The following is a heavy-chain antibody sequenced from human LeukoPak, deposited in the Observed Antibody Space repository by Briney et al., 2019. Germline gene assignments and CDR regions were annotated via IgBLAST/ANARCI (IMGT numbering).Heavy chain of an antibody. CDR2: IDPSDSYT. D-gene: IGHD5-24*01. J-gene: IGHJ1*01. Sequence: GESLKISCKGSGYSFTTYWITWVRQMPGKGLEWMGRIDPSDSYTNYSPSFQGHVTISADKSISTAYLQWSSLKASDTAMYYCARLGDGYNSHFQHWGQGTLVTVSS. CDR3: ARLGDGYNSHFQH. V-gene: IGHV5-10-1*01. CDR1: GYSFTTYW.